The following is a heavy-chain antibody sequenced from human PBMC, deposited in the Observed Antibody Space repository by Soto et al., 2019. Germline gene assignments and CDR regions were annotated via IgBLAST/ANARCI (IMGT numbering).Heavy chain of an antibody. CDR2: IYYSGST. D-gene: IGHD2-15*01. CDR1: GGSVSSGSYY. Sequence: PSETLSLTCTVSGGSVSSGSYYWSWIRQPPGKGLEWIGYIYYSGSTNYNPSLKSRVTISVDTSKNQFSLKLSSVTAADTAVYYCARGPGYCSGSSCYPRRKNFDYWGQGTLVTVYS. V-gene: IGHV4-61*01. J-gene: IGHJ4*02. CDR3: ARGPGYCSGSSCYPRRKNFDY.